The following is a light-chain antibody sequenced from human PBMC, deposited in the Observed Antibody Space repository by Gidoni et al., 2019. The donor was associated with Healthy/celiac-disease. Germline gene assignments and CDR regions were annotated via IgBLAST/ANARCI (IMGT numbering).Light chain of an antibody. J-gene: IGKJ5*01. CDR3: MQALQTPIT. Sequence: VTPGEPASISCRSSQSLLHSNGYNYLDWYLQKPGQSPQLLIYLGSNRASGVPDRFSGRGSGTDFTLKISRVEAEDVGVYYCMQALQTPITFGQGTRLEIK. CDR2: LGS. V-gene: IGKV2-28*01. CDR1: QSLLHSNGYNY.